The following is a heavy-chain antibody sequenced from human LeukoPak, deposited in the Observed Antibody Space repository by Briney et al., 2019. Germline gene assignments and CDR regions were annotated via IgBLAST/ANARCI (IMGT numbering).Heavy chain of an antibody. J-gene: IGHJ4*02. CDR1: GFTFSNAW. Sequence: GGSLRLSCAASGFTFSNAWMCWVRQAPGKGLEWVGRIKSKTDGGTTDYAAPVKGRFTISRDDSKNTLYLQMNSLKTEDTAVYYCTSDRTTIAARSGYWGQGTLVTVSS. V-gene: IGHV3-15*01. CDR2: IKSKTDGGTT. D-gene: IGHD6-6*01. CDR3: TSDRTTIAARSGY.